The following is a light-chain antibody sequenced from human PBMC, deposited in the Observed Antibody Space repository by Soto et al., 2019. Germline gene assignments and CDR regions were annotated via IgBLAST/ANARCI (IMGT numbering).Light chain of an antibody. V-gene: IGLV1-40*01. CDR2: GNS. Sequence: QPVLTQPPSVSGAPGQRVTISCTGSSSNIGAGYDVHWYQQLPGTAPKPLIYGNSNRPSGVPDRFSGSKSGTSASLAITGLQADDEADYYCQSYDTSLSALVFGGGTKVTVL. CDR3: QSYDTSLSALV. CDR1: SSNIGAGYD. J-gene: IGLJ2*01.